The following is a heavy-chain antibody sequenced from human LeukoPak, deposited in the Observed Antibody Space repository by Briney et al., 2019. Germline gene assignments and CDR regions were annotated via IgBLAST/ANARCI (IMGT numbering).Heavy chain of an antibody. J-gene: IGHJ6*02. Sequence: GASVKVSCKASGYTSTSYYMHWVRQAPGQGLEWMGIINPSGGSTSYAQKFQGRVTMTRDTSTSTVYMELSSLRSEDTAVYYCTGQEKYYYYGMDVWGQGTTVTVSS. CDR3: TGQEKYYYYGMDV. V-gene: IGHV1-46*01. CDR1: GYTSTSYY. CDR2: INPSGGST.